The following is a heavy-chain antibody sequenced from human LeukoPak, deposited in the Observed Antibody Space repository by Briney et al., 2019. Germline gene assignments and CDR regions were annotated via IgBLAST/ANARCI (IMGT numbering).Heavy chain of an antibody. CDR2: IKPDGSEK. Sequence: GRSLRLSCAASGFTFSSYWMSWVRQAPGKGLEWVANIKPDGSEKYYVDSVKGRFTISRDNAKNSLYLQINSLRAEDTAVFYCATGYCTSTTCYRSRFDYWGQGTLVTVSS. J-gene: IGHJ4*02. CDR1: GFTFSSYW. D-gene: IGHD2-2*01. V-gene: IGHV3-7*01. CDR3: ATGYCTSTTCYRSRFDY.